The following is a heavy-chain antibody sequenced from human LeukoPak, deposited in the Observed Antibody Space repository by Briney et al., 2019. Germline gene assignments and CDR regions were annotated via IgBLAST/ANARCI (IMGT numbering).Heavy chain of an antibody. Sequence: GGSLRLSCAASGFTFSSYWMSWVRQAPGKGLEWVANIKQDGSEKYYVDSVKGRFTISRDNAKNSLYLQMNSLRAEDTAVYYCARETEQQLGGYYYMDVWGKGTTVTVSS. CDR1: GFTFSSYW. CDR3: ARETEQQLGGYYYMDV. CDR2: IKQDGSEK. J-gene: IGHJ6*03. V-gene: IGHV3-7*01. D-gene: IGHD6-13*01.